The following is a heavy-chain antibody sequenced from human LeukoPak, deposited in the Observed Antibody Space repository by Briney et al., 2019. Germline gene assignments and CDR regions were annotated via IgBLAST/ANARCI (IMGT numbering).Heavy chain of an antibody. D-gene: IGHD3-22*01. CDR3: VRGENRDSSGVEDAFDI. J-gene: IGHJ3*02. CDR2: INSDGTSI. V-gene: IGHV3-74*01. CDR1: GFTFNYYW. Sequence: GGSLRLSCAASGFTFNYYWMHWVRQTPGMGLVWVSRINSDGTSITYADSVRGRFTISRDNAKNTLYLQMNSLRAEDTALYYCVRGENRDSSGVEDAFDIWGQGTMVAV.